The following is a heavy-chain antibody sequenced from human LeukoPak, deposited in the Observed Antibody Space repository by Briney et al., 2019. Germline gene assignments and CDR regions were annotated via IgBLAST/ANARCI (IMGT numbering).Heavy chain of an antibody. CDR3: TSIYCSSTSCYCY. CDR2: IRSKANSYPT. CDR1: GFTFSGSA. D-gene: IGHD2-2*01. V-gene: IGHV3-73*01. J-gene: IGHJ4*02. Sequence: PGGSLHLSCAASGFTFSGSAMHGVRQASGKGLEWVGRIRSKANSYPTAYAASVKGSVTISRDDSKNTAYLQMNSLKTEDTAVYYCTSIYCSSTSCYCYWGQGTLVTVSS.